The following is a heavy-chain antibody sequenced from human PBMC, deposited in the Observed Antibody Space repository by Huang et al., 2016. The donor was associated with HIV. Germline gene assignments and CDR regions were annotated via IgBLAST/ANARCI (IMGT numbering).Heavy chain of an antibody. D-gene: IGHD3-22*01. Sequence: QVQLVQSGSELRKPGASVKVSCQASGYTFTRYAMNWVRQAPGQGLEWKGWINTNTGNPTYGQAFTGRFVLSLDTSVSTAYLQISSLEAEDTAVYYCARDYYDSRGYDIHAVVDYWGQGTLVTVSS. CDR1: GYTFTRYA. CDR2: INTNTGNP. CDR3: ARDYYDSRGYDIHAVVDY. V-gene: IGHV7-4-1*02. J-gene: IGHJ4*02.